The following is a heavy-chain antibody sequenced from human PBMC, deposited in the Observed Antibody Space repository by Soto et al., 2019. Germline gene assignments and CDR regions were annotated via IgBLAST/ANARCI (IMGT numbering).Heavy chain of an antibody. CDR1: GFTVTNSY. J-gene: IGHJ4*02. CDR3: ARAGFERLYFDQ. D-gene: IGHD1-1*01. Sequence: EVQLVESGGDLIQPGGSLRLSCAASGFTVTNSYMAWVRQAPGKGLEWVSVVYTSGRTYHADSVKGRFTVSRDISTNMFLLQMIKLSAEDMATYFCARAGFERLYFDQWGLGTLVTVSS. CDR2: VYTSGRT. V-gene: IGHV3-53*01.